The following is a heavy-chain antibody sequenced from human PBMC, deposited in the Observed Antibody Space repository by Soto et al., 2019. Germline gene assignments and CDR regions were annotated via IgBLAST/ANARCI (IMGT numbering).Heavy chain of an antibody. CDR2: IYYSGST. V-gene: IGHV4-31*03. D-gene: IGHD2-15*01. Sequence: PSETLSLTCTVSGGSISSGGYYWSWIRQHPGKGLEWIGYIYYSGSTYYNPSLKSRVTISVDTSKNQFSLKLSSVTAADTAVYYCAGDREYCSGGSCSLGAFDIWGQGTMVTVSS. J-gene: IGHJ3*02. CDR3: AGDREYCSGGSCSLGAFDI. CDR1: GGSISSGGYY.